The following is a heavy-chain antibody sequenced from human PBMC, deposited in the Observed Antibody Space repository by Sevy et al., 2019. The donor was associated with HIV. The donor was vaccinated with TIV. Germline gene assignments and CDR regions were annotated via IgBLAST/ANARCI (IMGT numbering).Heavy chain of an antibody. D-gene: IGHD2-2*01. CDR3: ARDCSSTNCLWGLDV. J-gene: IGHJ6*02. Sequence: GGSLRLSCAASGFTFSRYWMSWVRQAPGKGLEWVANIKKDGREKYYVDSVKGRFTISRDKAKNLLYLQMNSLRAEGTALYYCARDCSSTNCLWGLDVWGQGTTVTVSS. CDR2: IKKDGREK. CDR1: GFTFSRYW. V-gene: IGHV3-7*03.